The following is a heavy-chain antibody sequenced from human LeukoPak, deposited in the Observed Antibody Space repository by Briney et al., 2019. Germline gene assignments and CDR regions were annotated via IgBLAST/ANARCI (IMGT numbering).Heavy chain of an antibody. D-gene: IGHD2-21*02. CDR1: GYTFTGYY. CDR3: ARDNVAKVVVTAIDY. V-gene: IGHV1-2*02. J-gene: IGHJ4*02. Sequence: GASAKVSCKASGYTFTGYYMHWVRQVPGQGLEWMGWINPNSGGTNYAQKFQGRVTMTRDTSISTAYMELSRLRSDDTAVYYCARDNVAKVVVTAIDYWGQGTLVTVSS. CDR2: INPNSGGT.